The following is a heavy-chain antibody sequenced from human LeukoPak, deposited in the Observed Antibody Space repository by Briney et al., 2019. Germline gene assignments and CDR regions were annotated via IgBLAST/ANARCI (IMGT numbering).Heavy chain of an antibody. V-gene: IGHV4-59*01. CDR2: IYYSGST. CDR3: ARGGWYSHL. J-gene: IGHJ5*02. Sequence: SETLSLTCTVSGGSISTYYWSWIRQPPGRGLEWIGYIYYSGSTYNPSPKSRVTISVDTSKNQFYLKLSSVTGADTAVYYCARGGWYSHLWGQGALVTVSS. CDR1: GGSISTYY. D-gene: IGHD6-19*01.